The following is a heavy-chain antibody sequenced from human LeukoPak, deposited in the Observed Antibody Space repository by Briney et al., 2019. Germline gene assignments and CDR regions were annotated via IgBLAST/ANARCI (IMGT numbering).Heavy chain of an antibody. CDR2: IYYSGST. V-gene: IGHV4-59*08. D-gene: IGHD3-22*01. CDR1: GSSISSYY. Sequence: SETLPLTCTVSGSSISSYYWSWIRQPPGKGLEWIGYIYYSGSTNYNPSLKSRVTISVDTSKNQFSLKLSSVTAADTAVYYCARAPYDSGGYYDYYFDYWGQGTLVTVSS. CDR3: ARAPYDSGGYYDYYFDY. J-gene: IGHJ4*02.